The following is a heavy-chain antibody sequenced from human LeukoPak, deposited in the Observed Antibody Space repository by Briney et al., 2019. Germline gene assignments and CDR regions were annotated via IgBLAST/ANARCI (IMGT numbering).Heavy chain of an antibody. D-gene: IGHD4-17*01. J-gene: IGHJ4*02. V-gene: IGHV4-61*08. CDR3: ARVGTVLLNFDY. CDR1: VHLQKRGRFR. Sequence: PSDPLSLLCSVCVHLQKRGRFRGRWIRQPPGRGVERFVYIDYSGSTSYNSSLNSRVTISVDTSQNQFSLKLSSVTAADTAMYYCARVGTVLLNFDYWGQGILVTVSS. CDR2: IDYSGST.